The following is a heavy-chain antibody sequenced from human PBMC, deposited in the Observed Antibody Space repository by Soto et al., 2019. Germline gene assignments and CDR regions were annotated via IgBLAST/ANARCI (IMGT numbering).Heavy chain of an antibody. J-gene: IGHJ6*02. CDR3: ARVWFGEYHYGMDV. Sequence: PSETLSLTCTVSGGYITAYYWSWLRQSPGRGPEWIGYIYHSGSTNYNPSLKSRVTISVDKSKNQFSLKLSSVTAADTAVYYCARVWFGEYHYGMDVWGQGTTVTVSS. D-gene: IGHD3-10*01. CDR2: IYHSGST. V-gene: IGHV4-59*12. CDR1: GGYITAYY.